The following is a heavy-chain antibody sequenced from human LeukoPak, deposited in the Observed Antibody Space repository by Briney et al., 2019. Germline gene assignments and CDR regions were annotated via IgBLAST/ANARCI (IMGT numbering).Heavy chain of an antibody. CDR3: ARADTVVINYCDY. CDR2: IYYSGST. V-gene: IGHV4-31*03. Sequence: SQTLSLTCTVSGGSISSGGYYWSWIRQHPGKGLEWIGYIYYSGSTYYNPSLKSRVTISVDTSKNQFSLKLSSVTAADTAVYYCARADTVVINYCDYWGQGTLVTVSS. CDR1: GGSISSGGYY. D-gene: IGHD4-23*01. J-gene: IGHJ4*02.